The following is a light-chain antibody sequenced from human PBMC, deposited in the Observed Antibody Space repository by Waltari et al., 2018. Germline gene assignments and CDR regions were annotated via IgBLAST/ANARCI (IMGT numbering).Light chain of an antibody. CDR1: QSIADY. CDR3: QQSYSTPPFS. V-gene: IGKV1-39*01. Sequence: DIQMTQYPSSLSASVGDRVTITCRASQSIADYLNWYQQNPGKAPKLLIYAASNLHGGVPPRFSGSGSGTDFTLTINTLQPEDFATYYCQQSYSTPPFSFGPGTKVDIK. CDR2: AAS. J-gene: IGKJ3*01.